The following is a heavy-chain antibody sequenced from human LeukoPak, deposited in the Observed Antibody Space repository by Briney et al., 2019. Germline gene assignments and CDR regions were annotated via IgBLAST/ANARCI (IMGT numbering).Heavy chain of an antibody. D-gene: IGHD5-24*01. V-gene: IGHV3-23*01. CDR2: ISDSGGDT. Sequence: GGSLLLSCAASGFTFSNYVMNWVRPAPGKGLEGVSAISDSGGDTYYADSVKGRFTISRDNSKNTLYLQMNSLRAEDTAIYYCAKRWLSSYYFDYWGQGTLVTVSS. CDR1: GFTFSNYV. J-gene: IGHJ4*02. CDR3: AKRWLSSYYFDY.